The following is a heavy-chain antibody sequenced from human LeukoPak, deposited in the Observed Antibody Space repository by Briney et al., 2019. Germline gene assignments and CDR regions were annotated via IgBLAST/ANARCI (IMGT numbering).Heavy chain of an antibody. Sequence: GGSLRLSCEASGFTFSSYGMHWVRQAPGKGLEWVAVISYDGSNKYYADSVKGRFTISRDNSKNTLYLQMNSLRAEDTAVYYCAKALRQQPRAYDYWGQGTLVTVSS. CDR1: GFTFSSYG. J-gene: IGHJ4*02. V-gene: IGHV3-30*18. CDR3: AKALRQQPRAYDY. D-gene: IGHD6-13*01. CDR2: ISYDGSNK.